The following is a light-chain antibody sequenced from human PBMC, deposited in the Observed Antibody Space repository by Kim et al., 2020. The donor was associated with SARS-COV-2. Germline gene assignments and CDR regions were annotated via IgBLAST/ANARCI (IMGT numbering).Light chain of an antibody. CDR1: KLGDKY. CDR2: QDT. CDR3: QTWDRNTAV. Sequence: SYELTQPPSVSVAPGQTAHITCSGEKLGDKYASWYQQKPGQAPVLVIYQDTKRPSEIPERFSGSNSENTATLTISGTQAMDEADYYCQTWDRNTAVFGGGTQLTVL. V-gene: IGLV3-1*01. J-gene: IGLJ2*01.